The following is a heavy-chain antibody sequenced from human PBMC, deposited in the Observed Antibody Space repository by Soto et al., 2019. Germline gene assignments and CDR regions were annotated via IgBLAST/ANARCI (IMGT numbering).Heavy chain of an antibody. CDR1: GFAFSTYW. Sequence: EVQLVESGGGLVQPGGSLRLPCAASGFAFSTYWMHWVRQAPGKGLLWVARIKFDGSSTYSADSVKGRFTISRDDAKNTLYLQMNGLRVDDTAVYYCARGAKNIYAMDVWGQGTTVTVSS. CDR3: ARGAKNIYAMDV. CDR2: IKFDGSST. V-gene: IGHV3-74*01. J-gene: IGHJ6*02.